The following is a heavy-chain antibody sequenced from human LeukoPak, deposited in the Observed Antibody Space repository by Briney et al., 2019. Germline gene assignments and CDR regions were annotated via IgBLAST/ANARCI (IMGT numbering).Heavy chain of an antibody. D-gene: IGHD3-10*01. J-gene: IGHJ3*02. CDR3: AKDMATALLWFGELSDDAFDI. CDR2: IRYDGSNK. Sequence: GGSLRLSCAASGFTFGSYDMHWVRQPPGKGLEWVAFIRYDGSNKYYADSVKGRFTISRDNSKNTLYLQMNSLRAEDTAVYYCAKDMATALLWFGELSDDAFDIWGQGTMVTVSS. CDR1: GFTFGSYD. V-gene: IGHV3-30*02.